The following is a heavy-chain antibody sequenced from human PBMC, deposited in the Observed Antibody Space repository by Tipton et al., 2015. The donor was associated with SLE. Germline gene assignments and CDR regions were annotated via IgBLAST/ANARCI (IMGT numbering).Heavy chain of an antibody. CDR2: INHSGST. CDR1: GGSFSAYY. Sequence: TLSLTCAVYGGSFSAYYWSWIRQPPGKGLEWIGEINHSGSTYYNPSLKSRVTISVDTSKNQFSLKLSSVTAADTAVYYCARRTLWGGLDYWGQGTLVTVSS. V-gene: IGHV4-34*01. J-gene: IGHJ4*02. D-gene: IGHD3-3*01. CDR3: ARRTLWGGLDY.